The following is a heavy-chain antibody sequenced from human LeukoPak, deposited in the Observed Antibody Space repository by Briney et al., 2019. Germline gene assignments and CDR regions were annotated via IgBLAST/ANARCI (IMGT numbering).Heavy chain of an antibody. D-gene: IGHD1-7*01. CDR3: ARPGITGTMGYGAFDI. J-gene: IGHJ3*02. Sequence: GGSLRLSCAASGFTFSSYSINWVRQAPGKGLGWVSSIDSSSSYIYYADSVKGRFTISRDNAKNSLFLQMNSLRVVDTAVYYCARPGITGTMGYGAFDIWGQGTRVTVSS. V-gene: IGHV3-21*01. CDR2: IDSSSSYI. CDR1: GFTFSSYS.